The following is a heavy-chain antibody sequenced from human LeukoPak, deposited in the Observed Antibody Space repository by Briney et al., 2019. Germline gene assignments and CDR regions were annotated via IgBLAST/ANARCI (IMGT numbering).Heavy chain of an antibody. Sequence: PSETLSLTCAVYGGSFSGYYWSWIRQPPGKGLEWIGEINHSGSTNYNPSLKSRVTISVDTSKNQFSLKLSSVTAADTAVYYCGRGSRRQIAVADKRGYYFDYWGQGTLVTVSS. CDR2: INHSGST. CDR1: GGSFSGYY. V-gene: IGHV4-34*01. D-gene: IGHD6-19*01. CDR3: GRGSRRQIAVADKRGYYFDY. J-gene: IGHJ4*02.